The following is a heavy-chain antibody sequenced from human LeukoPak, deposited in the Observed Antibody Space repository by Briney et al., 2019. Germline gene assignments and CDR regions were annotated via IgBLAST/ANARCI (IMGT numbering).Heavy chain of an antibody. D-gene: IGHD2-15*01. Sequence: GGSLRLSCAASGFTFSSYWMSWVRQAPGKGLEWVANVNQDGSEKYYVDSVKGRFTISRDNAKNSLYLQMSSLRAEDTALYYCASRSSVAASGPGWGQGTLVTVSS. J-gene: IGHJ4*02. CDR2: VNQDGSEK. CDR1: GFTFSSYW. CDR3: ASRSSVAASGPG. V-gene: IGHV3-7*01.